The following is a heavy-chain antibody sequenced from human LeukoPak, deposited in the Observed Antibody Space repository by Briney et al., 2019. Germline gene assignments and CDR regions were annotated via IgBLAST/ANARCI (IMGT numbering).Heavy chain of an antibody. D-gene: IGHD5-18*01. V-gene: IGHV4-59*01. Sequence: PAETLSLTCTVSGGSISSFYWSWIRQPPGKRLEWIGYYNYSWTTNYNPSLRSRVTISVDTSKNQLSLKLSSVTAAATAVYYCARIVPYNYGYVDYWGQGTLVTVS. CDR3: ARIVPYNYGYVDY. CDR1: GGSISSFY. CDR2: YNYSWTT. J-gene: IGHJ4*02.